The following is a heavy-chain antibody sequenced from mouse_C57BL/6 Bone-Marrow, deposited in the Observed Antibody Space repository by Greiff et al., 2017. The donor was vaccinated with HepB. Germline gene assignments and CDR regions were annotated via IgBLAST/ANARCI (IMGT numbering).Heavy chain of an antibody. D-gene: IGHD1-1*01. CDR1: GFTFSDYG. CDR2: ISSGSSTI. J-gene: IGHJ3*01. Sequence: EVKLVESGGGLVKPGGSLKLSCAASGFTFSDYGMHWVRQAPEKGLEWVAYISSGSSTIYYADTVKGRFTISRDNAKNTQFLQMTSLRSEDTAMYYCARGYYYGSSPFAYWGRGTLVTVSA. CDR3: ARGYYYGSSPFAY. V-gene: IGHV5-17*01.